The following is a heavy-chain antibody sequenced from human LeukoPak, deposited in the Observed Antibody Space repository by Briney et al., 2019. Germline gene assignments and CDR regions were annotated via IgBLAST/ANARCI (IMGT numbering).Heavy chain of an antibody. CDR1: GYTFTNYD. V-gene: IGHV1-8*01. J-gene: IGHJ4*02. CDR2: MNPNSGNT. D-gene: IGHD3-3*01. Sequence: ASVKVSCKASGYTFTNYDISWVRQATGQGLEWMGWMNPNSGNTDFAQKFQGRVTMTRNISITTAYMELSALRSKDTAVYYCARGRGYDFWSNYYYFDYWGQGILVTVSS. CDR3: ARGRGYDFWSNYYYFDY.